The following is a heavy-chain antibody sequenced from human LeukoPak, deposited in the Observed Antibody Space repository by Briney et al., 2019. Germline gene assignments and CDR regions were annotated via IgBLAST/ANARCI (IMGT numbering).Heavy chain of an antibody. V-gene: IGHV3-53*01. CDR2: IYSDGST. CDR3: ARPYDTRGYFPDY. CDR1: GFTVSSNY. J-gene: IGHJ4*02. D-gene: IGHD3-22*01. Sequence: GSLRLSCAASGFTVSSNYMSWVRQAPGKGLEWVSVIYSDGSTYYANSVKGRFTISRDDSKNTLYLQMNSLRPEDTAVYYCARPYDTRGYFPDYWGQGTLVTVSS.